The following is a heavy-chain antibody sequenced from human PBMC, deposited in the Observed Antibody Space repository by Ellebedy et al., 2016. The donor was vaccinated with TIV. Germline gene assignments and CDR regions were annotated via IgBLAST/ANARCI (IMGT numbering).Heavy chain of an antibody. D-gene: IGHD6-19*01. CDR1: GFTFRSYG. J-gene: IGHJ5*02. CDR3: VRDSGYTSGWYNWFDP. V-gene: IGHV3-33*01. Sequence: PGGSLRLSCAASGFTFRSYGMHWVRQAPGKGLEWLAQIWYDGSNTNYADSVKGRFTISRDNARNTLYLQMNSLRVEDRAVYYCVRDSGYTSGWYNWFDPWGPGTLVTVSS. CDR2: IWYDGSNT.